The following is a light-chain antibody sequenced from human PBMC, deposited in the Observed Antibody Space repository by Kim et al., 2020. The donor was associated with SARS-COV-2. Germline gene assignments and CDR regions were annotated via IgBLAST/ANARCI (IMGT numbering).Light chain of an antibody. CDR3: NSRDSSGNFWV. Sequence: SSELTQDPAESVALGQTVRITCQGDSLRSYYASWYQQKPGQAPVLVIYGANNRPSGIPDRFSGSSSGNTASLTITGAQAEDEADYYCNSRDSSGNFWVFGGGTQLTVL. J-gene: IGLJ3*02. CDR1: SLRSYY. V-gene: IGLV3-19*01. CDR2: GAN.